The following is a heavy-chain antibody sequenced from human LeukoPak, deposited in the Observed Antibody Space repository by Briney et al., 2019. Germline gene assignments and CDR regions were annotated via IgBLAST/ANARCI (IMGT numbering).Heavy chain of an antibody. D-gene: IGHD6-13*01. Sequence: ASVKVSCKASGGTFSSYAISWVRQAPGQGLEWMGRIIPILGIANYAQKFQGRVTITADESTSTAYMELSSLRSEDTAVYYCARDSSQSGSWYVGGWFDPWGQGTLVTVSS. CDR3: ARDSSQSGSWYVGGWFDP. CDR2: IIPILGIA. CDR1: GGTFSSYA. V-gene: IGHV1-69*04. J-gene: IGHJ5*02.